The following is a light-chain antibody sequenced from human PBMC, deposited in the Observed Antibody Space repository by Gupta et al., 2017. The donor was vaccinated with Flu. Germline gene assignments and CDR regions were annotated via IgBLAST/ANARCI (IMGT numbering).Light chain of an antibody. Sequence: QPVLTQPPSLSGAPSQRVPISCYGSTSNIEYAVNWYQQFPGQAPRLLIYYDDLVASGVSDRFSGSKSGTSASLAISGLQSEDEAVYYCAAWDDGLEGWVFGGGTKLTVL. J-gene: IGLJ3*02. CDR1: TSNIEYA. CDR2: YDD. V-gene: IGLV1-36*01. CDR3: AAWDDGLEGWV.